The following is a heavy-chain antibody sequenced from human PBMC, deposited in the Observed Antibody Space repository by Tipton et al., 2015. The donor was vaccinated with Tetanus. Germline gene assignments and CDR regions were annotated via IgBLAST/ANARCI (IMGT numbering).Heavy chain of an antibody. V-gene: IGHV4-61*01. CDR2: IYYSGST. CDR1: GGSISSSSYY. J-gene: IGHJ4*02. CDR3: ARTTLGYCSGGSCYSGAYYFDY. D-gene: IGHD2-15*01. Sequence: TLSLTCTVSGGSISSSSYYWSWIRQPPGKGLEWIGYIYYSGSTNYNPSLKSRVTISVDTSKNQFSLKLSSVTAADTAVYYCARTTLGYCSGGSCYSGAYYFDYWGQGTLVTVSS.